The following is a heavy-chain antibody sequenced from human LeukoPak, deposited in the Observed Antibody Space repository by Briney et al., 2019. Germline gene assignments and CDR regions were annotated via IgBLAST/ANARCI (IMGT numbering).Heavy chain of an antibody. D-gene: IGHD1-14*01. CDR1: GFTVSSNY. Sequence: GGSLRLSCAASGFTVSSNYMSWVRQAPGKGLEWVSVTYSGGSTYYADSVKGRFTISRDNSKNTLYLQMNSLRAEDTAVYYCARDFRKAPYYYYGMDVWGQGTTVTVSS. CDR2: TYSGGST. V-gene: IGHV3-66*01. J-gene: IGHJ6*02. CDR3: ARDFRKAPYYYYGMDV.